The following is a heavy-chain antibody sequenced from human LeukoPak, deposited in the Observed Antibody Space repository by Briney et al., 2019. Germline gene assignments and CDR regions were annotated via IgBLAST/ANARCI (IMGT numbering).Heavy chain of an antibody. Sequence: PGGSLRLSCEASGFTFTNLAMHRVRQAPGKGLEWVALIYYDGDKKYYAESLQGRFTISRDNSKNTVYLEMDSLRADDTAVYYCERDRKSTVTTFLVSWGRGTLVTVSS. D-gene: IGHD4-17*01. V-gene: IGHV3-30*04. CDR3: ERDRKSTVTTFLVS. J-gene: IGHJ4*02. CDR2: IYYDGDKK. CDR1: GFTFTNLA.